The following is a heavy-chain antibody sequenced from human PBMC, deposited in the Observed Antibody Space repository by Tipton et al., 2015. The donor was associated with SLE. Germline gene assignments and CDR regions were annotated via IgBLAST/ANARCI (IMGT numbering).Heavy chain of an antibody. D-gene: IGHD3-3*01. CDR1: GGSISSSSYY. CDR2: IYYSGST. V-gene: IGHV4-39*07. J-gene: IGHJ4*02. Sequence: LRLSCTVSGGSISSSSYYRGWIRQPPGKGLEWIGSIYYSGSTYYNPSLKSRVTISVDTSKNQFSLKLSSVTAADTAVYYCVGQTIFGSLRALDYWGLGTLVTVSS. CDR3: VGQTIFGSLRALDY.